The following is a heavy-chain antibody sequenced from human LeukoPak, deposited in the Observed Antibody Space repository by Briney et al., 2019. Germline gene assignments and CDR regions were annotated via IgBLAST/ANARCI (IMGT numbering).Heavy chain of an antibody. CDR3: ARDGGNPRGYYRYGMDV. V-gene: IGHV3-30-3*01. CDR2: ISHDGNTK. Sequence: GGSLRLSCAASGFTFSSYALHWVRQAPGKGLEWVAIISHDGNTKHYADSVKGRFTISRDNSKDTPYLQMNSLRVEDTAVYYCARDGGNPRGYYRYGMDVWGQGTTVTVSS. D-gene: IGHD1-14*01. J-gene: IGHJ6*02. CDR1: GFTFSSYA.